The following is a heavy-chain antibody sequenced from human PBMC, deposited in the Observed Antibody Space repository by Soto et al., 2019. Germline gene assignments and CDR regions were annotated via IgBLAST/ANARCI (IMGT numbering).Heavy chain of an antibody. V-gene: IGHV1-18*04. J-gene: IGHJ6*02. CDR3: ARDNYYDSSGYSACMDV. D-gene: IGHD3-22*01. Sequence: ASVKVSCKASGYTFINYGINWVRQAPGQGLEWMGWISTYNGNTNYAQKLQGRVTMTTDTSTSTAYMELRSLRSEDTAVYYCARDNYYDSSGYSACMDVWGQGTTVTVSS. CDR2: ISTYNGNT. CDR1: GYTFINYG.